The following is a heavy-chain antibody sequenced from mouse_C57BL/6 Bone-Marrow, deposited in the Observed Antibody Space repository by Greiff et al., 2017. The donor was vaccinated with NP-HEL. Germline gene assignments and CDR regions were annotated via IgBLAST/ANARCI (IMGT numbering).Heavy chain of an antibody. CDR1: GFSLTSYG. D-gene: IGHD3-2*02. CDR2: IWSGGST. J-gene: IGHJ3*01. V-gene: IGHV2-2*01. CDR3: ARTSAQRTWFAY. Sequence: QVHVKQSGPGLVQPSQSLSITCTVSGFSLTSYGVHWVRQSPGKGLEWLGVIWSGGSTDYNAAFISRLSISKDNSKSQVFFKMNSLQADDTAIYYCARTSAQRTWFAYWGQGTLVTVSA.